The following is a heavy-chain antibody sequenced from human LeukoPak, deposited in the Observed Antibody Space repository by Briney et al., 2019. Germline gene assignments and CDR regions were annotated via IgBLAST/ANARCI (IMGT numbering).Heavy chain of an antibody. Sequence: GSSVKVSCKASGGTFSSYAISWVRQAPGQGLEWMGWISAYNGNTNYVQSLQGRVTMTTDTSTTTAYMELRSLRSDDTAVYYCARDQGVAAAGDYWGQGTLVTVTS. J-gene: IGHJ4*02. CDR2: ISAYNGNT. V-gene: IGHV1-18*01. CDR1: GGTFSSYA. D-gene: IGHD6-13*01. CDR3: ARDQGVAAAGDY.